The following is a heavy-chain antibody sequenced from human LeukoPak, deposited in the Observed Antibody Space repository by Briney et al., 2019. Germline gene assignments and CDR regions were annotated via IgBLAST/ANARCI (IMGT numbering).Heavy chain of an antibody. CDR2: IWYDGSNK. CDR3: AKGRGIAVAGIYDY. CDR1: GFTFSSYG. Sequence: PGGSLRLSCAASGFTFSSYGMHWVRQAPGKGLEWVAVIWYDGSNKYYADSVKGRFTISRDNSKNTLYLQMNSLRAEDTAVYYCAKGRGIAVAGIYDYWGQGTLVTVSS. J-gene: IGHJ4*02. D-gene: IGHD6-19*01. V-gene: IGHV3-33*06.